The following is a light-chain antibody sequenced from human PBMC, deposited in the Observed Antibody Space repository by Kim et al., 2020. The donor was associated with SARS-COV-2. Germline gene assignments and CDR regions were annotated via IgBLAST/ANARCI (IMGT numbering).Light chain of an antibody. Sequence: SVSPGERATLSCRASQSVSSNLAWYQQKPGQAPRLLFYGASTRATGIPARFSGSGSGTEFTLTISNLQSEDVAVYYCQQYNDWWTFGQGTKVDIK. CDR2: GAS. CDR3: QQYNDWWT. CDR1: QSVSSN. J-gene: IGKJ1*01. V-gene: IGKV3-15*01.